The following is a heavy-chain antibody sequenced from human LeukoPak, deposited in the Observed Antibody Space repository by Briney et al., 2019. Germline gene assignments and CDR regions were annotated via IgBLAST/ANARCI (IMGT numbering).Heavy chain of an antibody. D-gene: IGHD3-3*01. V-gene: IGHV3-20*04. J-gene: IGHJ4*02. Sequence: RTGRSLRLSCAAPGFTFDDYGMSWVRQAPGKGLEWVSGINWNGGSTGYADSVKGRFTISRDNAKNSLYLQMNSLRAEDTALYYCARDSARHYDFWSGPFDYWGQGTLVTVSS. CDR1: GFTFDDYG. CDR2: INWNGGST. CDR3: ARDSARHYDFWSGPFDY.